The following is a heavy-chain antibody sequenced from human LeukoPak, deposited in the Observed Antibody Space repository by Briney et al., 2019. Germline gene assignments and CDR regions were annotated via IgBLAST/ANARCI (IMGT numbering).Heavy chain of an antibody. V-gene: IGHV4-34*01. CDR2: IKNGGST. Sequence: SETLSPTCAVYGGSFSSFSWSWIRQPPGKGLEWIGEIKNGGSTNYNPSLKSRVSISADTSRKEFTLKMTAVTAADTADYYCASRTWESDHWRAPGPREIYMDVWGTGTTVTVSS. CDR3: ASRTWESDHWRAPGPREIYMDV. D-gene: IGHD1-26*01. CDR1: GGSFSSFS. J-gene: IGHJ6*03.